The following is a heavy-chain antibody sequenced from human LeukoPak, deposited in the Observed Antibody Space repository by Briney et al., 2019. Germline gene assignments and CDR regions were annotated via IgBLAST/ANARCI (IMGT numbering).Heavy chain of an antibody. V-gene: IGHV4-34*01. CDR1: GGSFSGYY. J-gene: IGHJ6*03. D-gene: IGHD5-18*01. CDR3: ARSRGYSCGYGYYYYYYMDV. Sequence: SETLSLTCAVYGGSFSGYYWSWIRQPPGKGLEWIGEINHSGSTNYNPSLKSRVTISVDTSKNQFSLKLSSVTAADTAVYYCARSRGYSCGYGYYYYYYMDVWGKGTTVTVSS. CDR2: INHSGST.